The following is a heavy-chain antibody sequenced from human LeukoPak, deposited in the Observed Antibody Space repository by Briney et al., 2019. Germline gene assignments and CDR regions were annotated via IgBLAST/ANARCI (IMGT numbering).Heavy chain of an antibody. J-gene: IGHJ3*02. Sequence: GGSLRLSCAASGFTFSNAWMSWVRRAPGRGLEWVGHIKSKTDGGTTDYAAPVKGRFTISRDDSKNTLSLQMDSLKTADTAVYYCTSRSHMFGGAFDIWGQGTMVTVSS. V-gene: IGHV3-15*01. CDR3: TSRSHMFGGAFDI. CDR1: GFTFSNAW. CDR2: IKSKTDGGTT. D-gene: IGHD3-16*01.